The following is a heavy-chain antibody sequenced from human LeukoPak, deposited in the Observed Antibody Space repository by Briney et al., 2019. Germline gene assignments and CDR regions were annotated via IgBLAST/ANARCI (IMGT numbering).Heavy chain of an antibody. V-gene: IGHV3-23*01. J-gene: IGHJ4*02. CDR3: AKDRYSSGWY. D-gene: IGHD6-19*01. CDR2: ISNSGGSR. CDR1: GFTFSSYA. Sequence: GGSLRLSCAASGFTFSSYAMSWVRQAPGKGLEWVSGISNSGGSRYYADSVRGRFTISRDNSKNTLYLQMNSLRAEDTAVYYCAKDRYSSGWYWGQGTLVTVSS.